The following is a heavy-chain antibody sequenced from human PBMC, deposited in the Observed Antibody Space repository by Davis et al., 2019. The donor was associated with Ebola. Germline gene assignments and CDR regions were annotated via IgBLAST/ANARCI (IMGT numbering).Heavy chain of an antibody. CDR2: INWNGGST. Sequence: GESLKISCAASGFTFDDYGMSWVRQAPGKGLEWVSAINWNGGSTTYADSVKGRFTISRDNAKNSLYLQMNSLGAEDMAIYYCAKSPYGDYGLVSEFFHHWGQGTLVTVSS. J-gene: IGHJ1*01. V-gene: IGHV3-20*04. D-gene: IGHD4-17*01. CDR1: GFTFDDYG. CDR3: AKSPYGDYGLVSEFFHH.